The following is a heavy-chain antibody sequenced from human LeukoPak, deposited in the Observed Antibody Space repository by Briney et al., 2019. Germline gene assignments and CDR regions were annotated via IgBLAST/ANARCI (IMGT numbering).Heavy chain of an antibody. Sequence: PGGSLRLSCAASGFTVSSNYMSWVRQAPGKGLGWVSVIYSGGSTYYADSVKGRFTISRDNSKNTLYLQMNSLRAEDTAVYYCASVGATYYDILTGHFDYWGQGTLVTVSS. J-gene: IGHJ4*02. V-gene: IGHV3-66*01. CDR3: ASVGATYYDILTGHFDY. CDR2: IYSGGST. CDR1: GFTVSSNY. D-gene: IGHD3-9*01.